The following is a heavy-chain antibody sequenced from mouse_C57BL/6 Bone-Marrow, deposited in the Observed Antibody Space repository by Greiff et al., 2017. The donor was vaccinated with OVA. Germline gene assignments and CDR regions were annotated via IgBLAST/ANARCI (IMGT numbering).Heavy chain of an antibody. CDR3: AREIDGYYGGGFDY. D-gene: IGHD2-3*01. CDR2: IYPRSGNT. CDR1: GYTFTSYG. J-gene: IGHJ2*01. Sequence: VKLQESGAELVRPGASVKLSCKASGYTFTSYGISWVKQRTGQGLEWIGEIYPRSGNTDYNEKFKGKATLTADKSSSTAYMELRSLTSEDSAVYFCAREIDGYYGGGFDYWGQGTTLTVSS. V-gene: IGHV1-81*01.